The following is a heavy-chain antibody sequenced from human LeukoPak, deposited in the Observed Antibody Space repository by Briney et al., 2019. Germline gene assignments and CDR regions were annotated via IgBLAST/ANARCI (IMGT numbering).Heavy chain of an antibody. CDR3: SRGYFEPFDY. V-gene: IGHV4-59*01. J-gene: IGHJ4*02. CDR1: GGSLSFSH. D-gene: IGHD2/OR15-2a*01. CDR2: LSYTGKT. Sequence: SETLSLTCNVSGGSLSFSHWNWIRQPPGEGLEWIGCLSYTGKTDYNPSLTSRVTISFGTSNNQFSLKLKSVTAADTAIYYCSRGYFEPFDYWGQGTLVTVSP.